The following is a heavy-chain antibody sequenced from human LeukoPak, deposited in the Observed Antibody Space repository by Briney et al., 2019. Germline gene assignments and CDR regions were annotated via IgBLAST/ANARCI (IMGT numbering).Heavy chain of an antibody. J-gene: IGHJ4*02. CDR2: INPNSGGT. D-gene: IGHD6-13*01. V-gene: IGHV1-2*04. CDR1: GYTFTGYY. Sequence: ASVKVSCKASGYTFTGYYMHWVRQAPGQWLEWMGWINPNSGGTNYAQKFQGWVTMTRDTSISTAYMELSRLRSDDTAVYYCAIVKVAAGNYYFDYWGQGTLVTVSS. CDR3: AIVKVAAGNYYFDY.